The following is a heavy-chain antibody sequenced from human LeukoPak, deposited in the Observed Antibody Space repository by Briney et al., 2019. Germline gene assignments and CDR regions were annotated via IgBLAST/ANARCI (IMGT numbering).Heavy chain of an antibody. V-gene: IGHV4-38-2*01. J-gene: IGHJ5*02. CDR1: GYSISSGYY. D-gene: IGHD2-2*01. CDR3: ARVWSGHCSSTSCYVAYNWFDP. CDR2: IYHSGST. Sequence: KPSGTLSLTCAVSGYSISSGYYWGWIRQPPGKGLEWIGSIYHSGSTYYNPSLKSRVTISVDTSKNQFSLKLSSVTAADTAVYYCARVWSGHCSSTSCYVAYNWFDPWGQGTLVTVSS.